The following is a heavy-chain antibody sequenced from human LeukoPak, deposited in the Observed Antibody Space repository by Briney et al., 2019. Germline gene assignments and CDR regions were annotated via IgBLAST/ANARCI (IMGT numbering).Heavy chain of an antibody. CDR3: ARAGYDSNFDY. Sequence: SETLSLTCTVSGGSISSGSYYWSWIRQPAGKGLEWIGRIYTSGSTNYNPSLKSRVTISVDTSKNQFSLKLSSVTAADTAVYYCARAGYDSNFDYWGQGTLVTVSS. D-gene: IGHD5-12*01. J-gene: IGHJ4*02. CDR1: GGSISSGSYY. CDR2: IYTSGST. V-gene: IGHV4-61*02.